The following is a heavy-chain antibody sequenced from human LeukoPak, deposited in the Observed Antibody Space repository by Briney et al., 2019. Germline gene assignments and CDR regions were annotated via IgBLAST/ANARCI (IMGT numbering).Heavy chain of an antibody. CDR3: ARESTYKSGGMTGTLLYYFDY. V-gene: IGHV3-53*01. D-gene: IGHD1-7*01. CDR1: GFTFSSYA. J-gene: IGHJ4*02. Sequence: PGRSLRLSCAASGFTFSSYAMHWVRQAPGKGLEWVAVIYSGGSTYYADSVKGRFTISRDNSKNTLYLQMSSLRAGDTAVYYCARESTYKSGGMTGTLLYYFDYWGQGTLVTVSS. CDR2: IYSGGST.